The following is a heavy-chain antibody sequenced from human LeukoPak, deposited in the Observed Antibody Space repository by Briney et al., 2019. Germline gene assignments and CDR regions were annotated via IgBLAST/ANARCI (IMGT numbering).Heavy chain of an antibody. CDR1: GGSISSYY. J-gene: IGHJ5*02. CDR2: IYYSGST. CDR3: ARDRAMIGFDP. V-gene: IGHV4-59*12. D-gene: IGHD3-22*01. Sequence: PSETLSLTCTVSGGSISSYYWSWIRQPPGKGLEWIGYIYYSGSTNYNPSLKSRVTISVDTSKNQFSLKLSSVTAADTAVYYCARDRAMIGFDPWGQGTLVTVSS.